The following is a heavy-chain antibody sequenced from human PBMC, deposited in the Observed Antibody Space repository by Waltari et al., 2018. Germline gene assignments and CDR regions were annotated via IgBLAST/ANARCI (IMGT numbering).Heavy chain of an antibody. CDR2: IYPCDPYT. D-gene: IGHD4-17*01. CDR1: GYSFTSYW. Sequence: EVQLVQSGAEVKKPGESLKISCKGSGYSFTSYWIGWVRQMPGKGLEWIGIIYPCDPYTSYSPSFQGQVTISADKSISTAYLQWSSLKASDTAMYYCARLVAYGDYSPDYWGQGTLVTVSS. V-gene: IGHV5-51*03. J-gene: IGHJ4*02. CDR3: ARLVAYGDYSPDY.